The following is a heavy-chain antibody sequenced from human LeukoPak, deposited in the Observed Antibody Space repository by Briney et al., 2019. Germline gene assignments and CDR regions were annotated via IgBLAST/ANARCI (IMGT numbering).Heavy chain of an antibody. CDR3: AGVETTMIRY. V-gene: IGHV4-31*03. CDR2: IYYSGNT. Sequence: SQTLSLTCTVSGYSISSGVYYWTWIRQDPGKGLEWIGYIYYSGNTFYNPALKSRATISVDTSKNQFSLTLSSVTAADTAVYYCAGVETTMIRYWGQGTLVAVS. D-gene: IGHD3-16*01. J-gene: IGHJ4*02. CDR1: GYSISSGVYY.